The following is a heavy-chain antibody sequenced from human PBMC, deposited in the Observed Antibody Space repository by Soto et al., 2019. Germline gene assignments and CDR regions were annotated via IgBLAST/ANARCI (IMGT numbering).Heavy chain of an antibody. Sequence: SVKVSCKASGYTFTSYAMHWVRQAPGQRLEWMGWINAGNGNTKYSQKFQGRVTITRDTSASTAYMELSSLRSEDTAVYYCARDSHVLRFLEWLPFGMDVWGQGTTVTVSS. CDR2: INAGNGNT. CDR1: GYTFTSYA. CDR3: ARDSHVLRFLEWLPFGMDV. V-gene: IGHV1-3*01. D-gene: IGHD3-3*01. J-gene: IGHJ6*02.